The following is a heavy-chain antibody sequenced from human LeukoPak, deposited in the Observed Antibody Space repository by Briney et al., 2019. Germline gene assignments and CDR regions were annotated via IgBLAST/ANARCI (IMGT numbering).Heavy chain of an antibody. V-gene: IGHV4-34*01. CDR3: ARGCSNWNYTSWFDP. CDR2: INHSGST. J-gene: IGHJ5*02. D-gene: IGHD1-7*01. CDR1: GGSFSGYY. Sequence: SETLSLTCAVYGGSFSGYYWSWIRQPPGKGLECIGEINHSGSTNYNPSLKSRVTISVDTSKNQFSLKLSSVTAADTAVYYCARGCSNWNYTSWFDPWGQGTLVTVSS.